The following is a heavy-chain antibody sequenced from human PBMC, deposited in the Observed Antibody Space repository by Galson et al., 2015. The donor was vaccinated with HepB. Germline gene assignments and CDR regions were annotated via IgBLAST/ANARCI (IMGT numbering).Heavy chain of an antibody. D-gene: IGHD1-26*01. V-gene: IGHV1-69*13. CDR3: ARDRAWDDYFDY. CDR2: IIPIFGTA. J-gene: IGHJ4*02. CDR1: GGTFSSYA. Sequence: SVKVSCKASGGTFSSYAISWVRQAPGQGLEWMGGIIPIFGTANYAQKFQGRVTITADESTSTAYMELSSLKSEDTAVYYRARDRAWDDYFDYWGQGTLVTVSS.